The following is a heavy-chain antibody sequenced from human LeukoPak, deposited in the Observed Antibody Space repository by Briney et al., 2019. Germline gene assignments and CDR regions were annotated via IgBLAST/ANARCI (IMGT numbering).Heavy chain of an antibody. V-gene: IGHV4-34*01. J-gene: IGHJ6*03. D-gene: IGHD2-2*01. CDR2: INHSGST. CDR1: GGSFSGYY. CDR3: ARGGLYCSSTSCYRYYYYYYMDV. Sequence: SETLSLTCAVYGGSFSGYYWSWLRQPPGKGLEWIGEINHSGSTNYNPSLKSRVTISVDTSKNQFSLKLSSVTAADTAVYYCARGGLYCSSTSCYRYYYYYYMDVWGKGTTVTVSS.